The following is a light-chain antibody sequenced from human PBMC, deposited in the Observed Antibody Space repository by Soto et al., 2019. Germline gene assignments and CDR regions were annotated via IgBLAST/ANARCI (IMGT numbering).Light chain of an antibody. Sequence: QSVLTQPASVSGSPGQSIALSCTGTSSDVAAYNYVSWYQQHPGKAPKLMIYDVSNRLSGVSNRFSGSKSGNTASLTISGLQAEDEADYYCTSFTTSTTWVFGGGTQLTVL. CDR1: SSDVAAYNY. CDR3: TSFTTSTTWV. CDR2: DVS. J-gene: IGLJ3*02. V-gene: IGLV2-14*03.